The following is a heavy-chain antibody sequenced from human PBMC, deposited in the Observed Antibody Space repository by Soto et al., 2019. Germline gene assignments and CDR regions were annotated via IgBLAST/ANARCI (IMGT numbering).Heavy chain of an antibody. D-gene: IGHD4-17*01. CDR3: ARGLDYVGFDY. Sequence: SETLSLTCTVSGDSVSSGTYYWSWIRQPPGKGLEWIGYIYYRGSTEYNPSLKSRVTISIDTSKNQFSLRLSSVTAADTAVYYCARGLDYVGFDYWGQGALVTVSS. CDR2: IYYRGST. V-gene: IGHV4-61*01. CDR1: GDSVSSGTYY. J-gene: IGHJ4*02.